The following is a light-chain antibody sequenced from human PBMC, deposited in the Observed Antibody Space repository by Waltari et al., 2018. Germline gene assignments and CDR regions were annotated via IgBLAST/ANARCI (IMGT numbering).Light chain of an antibody. CDR1: SSDVGGYNY. V-gene: IGLV2-23*02. CDR3: CSYAGSSTHVL. J-gene: IGLJ2*01. CDR2: DVS. Sequence: QSALTQPASVSGSPGQSITISCTGTSSDVGGYNYVSWYQQYPGKAPKLMIYDVSKRPSGVSKRFPGSKSGNTASLTISGLQAEDEADYYCCSYAGSSTHVLFGGGTKLTVL.